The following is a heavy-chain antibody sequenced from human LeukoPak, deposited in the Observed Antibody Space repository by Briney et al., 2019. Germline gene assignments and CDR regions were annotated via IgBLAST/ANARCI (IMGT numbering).Heavy chain of an antibody. Sequence: PGGSLRLSCAASGFTFSSYRMNWVRQAPGKGLEWVSSISSSSSYIYYADSVKGRFTISRDNAKNSLYLQMNSLRAEDTAVYYCARSKSGYDMFDYWGQGTLVTVSS. D-gene: IGHD5-12*01. CDR1: GFTFSSYR. CDR2: ISSSSSYI. J-gene: IGHJ4*02. CDR3: ARSKSGYDMFDY. V-gene: IGHV3-21*01.